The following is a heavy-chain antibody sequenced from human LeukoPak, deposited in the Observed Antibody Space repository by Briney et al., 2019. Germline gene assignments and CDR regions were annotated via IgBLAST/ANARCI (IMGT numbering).Heavy chain of an antibody. D-gene: IGHD6-13*01. CDR3: AKGRGTNSWYISPIDY. Sequence: TGGSLRLSCAASGFTFSSYGMHWVRQAPGKGLEWVAFIRYDGSNKYYADSVKGRFTISRDNSKNTLYLQMNGLRAEDTAVYYCAKGRGTNSWYISPIDYWGQGTLVTVSS. CDR2: IRYDGSNK. J-gene: IGHJ4*02. V-gene: IGHV3-30*02. CDR1: GFTFSSYG.